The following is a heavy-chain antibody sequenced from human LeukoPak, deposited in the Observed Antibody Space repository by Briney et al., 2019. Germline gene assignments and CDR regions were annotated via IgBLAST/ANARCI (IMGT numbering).Heavy chain of an antibody. V-gene: IGHV4-34*01. J-gene: IGHJ5*02. D-gene: IGHD5-12*01. CDR3: ARGGESGYDT. CDR2: INHSGST. Sequence: SETLSLTCAVYGGSFSGYYWSWIRQPPGKGLEWIGEINHSGSTNYNPSLKSRVTISVDTSKNQFSLKLSSVTAADTAVYYCARGGESGYDTWGQGSLVTVSS. CDR1: GGSFSGYY.